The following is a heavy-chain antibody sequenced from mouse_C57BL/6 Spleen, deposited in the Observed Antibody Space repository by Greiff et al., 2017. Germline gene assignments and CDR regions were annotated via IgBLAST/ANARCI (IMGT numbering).Heavy chain of an antibody. CDR3: ASRYYYGSSSFDY. V-gene: IGHV1-26*01. CDR2: INPNNGGT. J-gene: IGHJ2*01. D-gene: IGHD1-1*01. CDR1: GYTFTDYY. Sequence: VQLQQSGPELVKPGASVKISCKASGYTFTDYYMNWVKQSHGKSLEWIGDINPNNGGTSYNQKFKGKATLTVDKSSSTAYMELRSLTSEDSAVYYCASRYYYGSSSFDYWGQGTTLTVSS.